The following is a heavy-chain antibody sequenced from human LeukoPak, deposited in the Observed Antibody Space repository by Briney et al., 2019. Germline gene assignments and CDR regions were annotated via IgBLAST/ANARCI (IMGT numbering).Heavy chain of an antibody. V-gene: IGHV5-51*01. CDR1: GYSFISYW. CDR2: IYPADSDT. Sequence: GESLKISCKSSGYSFISYWIGWVRQMPGKGLEWMGIIYPADSDTRYSPSFQGQVTISADKSINTAYLQWSSLKASDTAMYYCARSRYCGGDCYSRDFDYWGQGTLVTVSS. J-gene: IGHJ4*02. CDR3: ARSRYCGGDCYSRDFDY. D-gene: IGHD2-21*02.